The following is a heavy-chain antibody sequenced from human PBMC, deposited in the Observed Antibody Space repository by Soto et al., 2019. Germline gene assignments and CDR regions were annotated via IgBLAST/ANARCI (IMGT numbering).Heavy chain of an antibody. D-gene: IGHD5-12*01. Sequence: EVQLVESGGDLVQPGGSLRLSCAASGFTFGTYWMHWVRQAPGKGLMWVSRINSDESRTNYADSVKGRFTISRDNAKNTLYLQMNSMRAEEAARYFGATVATHSYNWIDPWGQGTLVTVSS. CDR1: GFTFGTYW. CDR2: INSDESRT. V-gene: IGHV3-74*01. CDR3: ATVATHSYNWIDP. J-gene: IGHJ5*02.